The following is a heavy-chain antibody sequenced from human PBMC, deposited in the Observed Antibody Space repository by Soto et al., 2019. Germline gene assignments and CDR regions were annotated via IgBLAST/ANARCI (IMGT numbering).Heavy chain of an antibody. CDR2: ISYDGSNK. Sequence: QVQLVESGGGVVQPGRSLRLSCAASGFTFSSYGMHWVRQAPGKGLEWVAVISYDGSNKYYADSVKGRFTISRDNSKNTRYLQMNSLRAEDTAVYYCAKGLAYCGGDCYSHFDLWGRGTLVIVSS. J-gene: IGHJ2*01. CDR3: AKGLAYCGGDCYSHFDL. CDR1: GFTFSSYG. D-gene: IGHD2-21*02. V-gene: IGHV3-30*18.